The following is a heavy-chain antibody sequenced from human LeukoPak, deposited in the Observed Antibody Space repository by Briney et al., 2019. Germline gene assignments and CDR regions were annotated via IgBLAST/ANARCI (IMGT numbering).Heavy chain of an antibody. J-gene: IGHJ4*02. CDR3: AKRDSSGRHEADS. CDR2: ITASGGST. CDR1: GFTFSNYA. D-gene: IGHD3-22*01. V-gene: IGHV3-23*01. Sequence: GGSLRLSCAASGFTFSNYAMSWVRQAPGKGLEWVSGITASGGSTYYADSVKGRFTISRDNSRSTLYLQMNSLRAEDTAVYYCAKRDSSGRHEADSWGQGTLVTVSS.